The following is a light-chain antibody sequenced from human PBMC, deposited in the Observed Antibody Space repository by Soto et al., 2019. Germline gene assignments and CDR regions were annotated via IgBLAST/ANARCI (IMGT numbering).Light chain of an antibody. CDR2: DAS. V-gene: IGKV3-11*01. CDR3: QQCYNWPQWT. CDR1: QSVGTF. Sequence: EIVLTQSPATLSLSPGERATLSCRASQSVGTFLAWYQQKPGQAPRLLIYDASNRATGIPARFSGSGSGTDFTITISSREPEDFAVYYCQQCYNWPQWTFGQGTKVEIK. J-gene: IGKJ1*01.